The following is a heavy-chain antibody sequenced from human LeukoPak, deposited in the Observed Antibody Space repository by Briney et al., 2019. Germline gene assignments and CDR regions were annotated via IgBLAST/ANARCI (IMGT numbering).Heavy chain of an antibody. CDR3: AKSSQPYSYGYFDY. D-gene: IGHD5-18*01. CDR1: GFTFSSYW. J-gene: IGHJ4*02. Sequence: GGSLRLSCAASGFTFSSYWMSWVRQTPGKGLEWVANIKQGATEKYYVDSVKGRFIISRDNAKNSLYLQMNSLRAEDTAVYYCAKSSQPYSYGYFDYWAQGTLVTVSS. CDR2: IKQGATEK. V-gene: IGHV3-7*03.